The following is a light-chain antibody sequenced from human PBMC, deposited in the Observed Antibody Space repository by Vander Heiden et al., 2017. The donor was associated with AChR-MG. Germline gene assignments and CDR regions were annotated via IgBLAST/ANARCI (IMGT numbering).Light chain of an antibody. J-gene: IGLJ2*01. Sequence: QSALTQPRPVSGSPGQSVPISCTGTSSDVGGYNYVSWYQQHPGKAPKLMISDVSKRPSGVPDRFSGSKSGNTASLTISGLQAEDEADYYCGSYAGSHTDVVFGGGTKLTVL. CDR2: DVS. V-gene: IGLV2-11*01. CDR1: SSDVGGYNY. CDR3: GSYAGSHTDVV.